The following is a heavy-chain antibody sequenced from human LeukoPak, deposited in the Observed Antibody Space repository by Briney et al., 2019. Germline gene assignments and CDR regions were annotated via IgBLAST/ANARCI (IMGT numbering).Heavy chain of an antibody. CDR3: AREGYYDFWSGYSPSYYGMDV. CDR2: ISSSSSTI. V-gene: IGHV3-48*01. D-gene: IGHD3-3*01. J-gene: IGHJ6*02. CDR1: GFTFSSYS. Sequence: PPGGSLRLSCAASGFTFSSYSMNWVRQAPGKGLEWVSYISSSSSTIYYADSVKGRFTISRDNAKNSLYLQMKSLRAEDTAVYYCAREGYYDFWSGYSPSYYGMDVWGQGTTVTVSS.